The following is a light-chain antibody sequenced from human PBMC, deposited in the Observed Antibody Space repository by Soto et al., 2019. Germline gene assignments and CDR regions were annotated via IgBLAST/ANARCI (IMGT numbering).Light chain of an antibody. CDR1: QSVSNNY. V-gene: IGKV3-20*01. Sequence: EILFTQSPGTLSLSPGERATLSCRASQSVSNNYLAWYQQKPGKAPRLLIYGASNRATGIPDRFSGSGSGTDFTLPIRRLEPEDFAVYYCQQYGSSGTFGQGTKVDI. CDR3: QQYGSSGT. J-gene: IGKJ1*01. CDR2: GAS.